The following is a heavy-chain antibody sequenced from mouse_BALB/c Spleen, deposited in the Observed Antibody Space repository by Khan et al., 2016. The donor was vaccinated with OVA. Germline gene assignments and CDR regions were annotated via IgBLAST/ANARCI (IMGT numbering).Heavy chain of an antibody. CDR3: ARVGENGTMDY. CDR2: INTYTGAP. J-gene: IGHJ4*01. V-gene: IGHV9-3-1*01. CDR1: GYTFTNYG. Sequence: QVQLKQSGPELKKPGETVKISCKASGYTFTNYGMNWVKQTPGQGLKWMGWINTYTGAPTYADNFRGRFVFSLETSARTAYLQLNNLKIEDTASDVSARVGENGTMDYWGPGTSVTVSS.